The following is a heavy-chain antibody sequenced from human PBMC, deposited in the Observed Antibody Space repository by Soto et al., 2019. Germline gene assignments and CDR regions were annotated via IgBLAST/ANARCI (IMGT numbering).Heavy chain of an antibody. CDR3: AKDRYSSSAYYYYGMDA. CDR1: EFTFGGYW. J-gene: IGHJ6*02. V-gene: IGHV3-74*03. CDR2: INGDGRRT. D-gene: IGHD6-6*01. Sequence: EVQLVESGGGSVRTGGSLRIPWAASEFTFGGYWLDWVRQAPGKALEWVSRINGDGRRTTYADSVKGRFTISRDNAGNTLFLQMNRLRAEDTALYYCAKDRYSSSAYYYYGMDAWGQGTTVTVSS.